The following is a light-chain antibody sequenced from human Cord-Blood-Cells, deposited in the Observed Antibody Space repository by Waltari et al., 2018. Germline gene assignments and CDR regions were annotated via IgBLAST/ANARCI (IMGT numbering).Light chain of an antibody. Sequence: QSVLTQPPSASGTPGQRVTIPCSGSSSNIGSNYVYWYQQLPGTAPKLLIYRNNPLPSGVPDRFSGSKSGTSASLAISGLRSEDEADYYCAAWDDSLSGWVFGGGTKLTVL. CDR2: RNN. CDR3: AAWDDSLSGWV. V-gene: IGLV1-47*01. J-gene: IGLJ3*02. CDR1: SSNIGSNY.